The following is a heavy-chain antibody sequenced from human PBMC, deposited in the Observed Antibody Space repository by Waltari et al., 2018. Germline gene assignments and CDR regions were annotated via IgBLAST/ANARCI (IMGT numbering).Heavy chain of an antibody. CDR2: INPDGSQK. CDR1: GFTFNTYW. Sequence: EVQLVESGGGLVQPGGSLRLSCAASGFTFNTYWMKWIRQAPGKGVGWVANINPDGSQKFYVDSVKGRFTVSRDNAQNSLYLQMNNLRAEDTAVYYCTTLARGESGDYWGQGTLVTVSS. D-gene: IGHD3-10*01. CDR3: TTLARGESGDY. J-gene: IGHJ4*02. V-gene: IGHV3-7*01.